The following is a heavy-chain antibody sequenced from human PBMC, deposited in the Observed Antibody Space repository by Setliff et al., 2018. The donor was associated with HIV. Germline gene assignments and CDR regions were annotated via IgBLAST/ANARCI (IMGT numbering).Heavy chain of an antibody. CDR3: ARLPSYYYYYYMDV. V-gene: IGHV4-30-4*08. Sequence: SETLSLTCTVSGGSISSDDYYWNWIRQPPGKGLEWIGYITYSGSAYYNPSLKSRVTISVDTSRNQSSLKLSSVTSADTAVYYCARLPSYYYYYYMDVWGKGTTVTVSS. CDR1: GGSISSDDYY. CDR2: ITYSGSA. J-gene: IGHJ6*03.